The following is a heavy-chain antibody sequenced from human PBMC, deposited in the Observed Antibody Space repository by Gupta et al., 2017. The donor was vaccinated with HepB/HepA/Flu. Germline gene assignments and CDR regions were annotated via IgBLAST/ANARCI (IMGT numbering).Heavy chain of an antibody. CDR3: AKDRDRYYYYLDV. CDR1: GFTLSGHA. V-gene: IGHV3-30*18. CDR2: ISYDGSNK. D-gene: IGHD3-10*01. J-gene: IGHJ6*03. Sequence: QVQLVESGGGVFQPGRSLRRSCAVAGFTLSGHAMHGGRQVPGKGLEWVAVISYDGSNKNYADSVKGRFTISRDNSKNTLYLQMNSPRVEDTAVYYCAKDRDRYYYYLDVWGKGTTVTVSS.